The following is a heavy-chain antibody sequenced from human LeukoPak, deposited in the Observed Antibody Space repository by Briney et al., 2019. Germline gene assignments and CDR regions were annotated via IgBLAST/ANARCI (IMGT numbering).Heavy chain of an antibody. Sequence: ASVKVSCKASGYTFTSYDINWVRQAPGQGLGWMGIINPSGGSTSYAQKFQGRVTMTRDTSTSTVYMGLSSLRSEGTAVYYCASGGITGTTEEVQSYYYYMDVWGKGTTVTVSS. V-gene: IGHV1-46*01. CDR1: GYTFTSYD. D-gene: IGHD1-7*01. J-gene: IGHJ6*03. CDR2: INPSGGST. CDR3: ASGGITGTTEEVQSYYYYMDV.